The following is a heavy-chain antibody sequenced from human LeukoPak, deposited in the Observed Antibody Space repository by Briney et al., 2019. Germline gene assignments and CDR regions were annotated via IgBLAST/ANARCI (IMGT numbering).Heavy chain of an antibody. CDR1: GFTFTDYY. Sequence: PGGSLRLSCTASGFTFTDYYVSWIRQAPGKGLEWVLGISGSGVNTYYADSVKGRFTISRDNSKNTLYLQLNSLRGEDTAIYYCARDTSYNYGAHAMDVWGQGTTVTVSS. CDR2: ISGSGVNT. CDR3: ARDTSYNYGAHAMDV. V-gene: IGHV3-23*01. J-gene: IGHJ6*02. D-gene: IGHD4/OR15-4a*01.